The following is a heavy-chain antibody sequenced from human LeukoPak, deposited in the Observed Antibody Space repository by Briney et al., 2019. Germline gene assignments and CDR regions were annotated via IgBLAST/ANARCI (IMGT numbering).Heavy chain of an antibody. V-gene: IGHV1-69*04. CDR3: ARPRDSYGYHFDY. Sequence: SVKVSCKASGGTFSSYAISWVRQAPGQGLEWMGRIIPILGIANYAQKFQGRVTITADKSTSTAYMELSSLRSEDTAVYYCARPRDSYGYHFDYWGQGTLVTVSS. J-gene: IGHJ4*02. CDR1: GGTFSSYA. D-gene: IGHD5-18*01. CDR2: IIPILGIA.